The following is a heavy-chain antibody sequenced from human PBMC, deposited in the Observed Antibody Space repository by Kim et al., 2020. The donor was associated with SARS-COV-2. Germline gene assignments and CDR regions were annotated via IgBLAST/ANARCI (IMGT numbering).Heavy chain of an antibody. J-gene: IGHJ5*02. D-gene: IGHD6-13*01. CDR1: GFTFSSYS. CDR3: ATIRASYSSSSDWFDP. Sequence: GGSLRLSCAASGFTFSSYSMNWVRQAPGKGLEWVSSISSSSSYIYYADSVKGRFTISRDNAKNSLYLQMNSLRAEDTAVYYCATIRASYSSSSDWFDPWGQGTLVTVSS. CDR2: ISSSSSYI. V-gene: IGHV3-21*01.